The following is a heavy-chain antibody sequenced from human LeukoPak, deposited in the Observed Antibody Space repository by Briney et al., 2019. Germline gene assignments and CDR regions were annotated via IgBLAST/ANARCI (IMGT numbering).Heavy chain of an antibody. J-gene: IGHJ4*02. CDR3: AKDHTVYYYDSSGYFHY. CDR2: ISGSGGST. CDR1: GFTFSSYA. D-gene: IGHD3-22*01. Sequence: PGGSLRLSCAASGFTFSSYAMSWVRQAPGKGLEWVSAISGSGGSTYYADSVKGRFTISRDNSKNTLYLQMNSLRAEDTAVYYCAKDHTVYYYDSSGYFHYWGQGTLVTVSS. V-gene: IGHV3-23*01.